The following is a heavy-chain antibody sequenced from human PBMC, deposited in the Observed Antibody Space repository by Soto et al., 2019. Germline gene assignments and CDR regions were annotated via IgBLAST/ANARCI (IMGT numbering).Heavy chain of an antibody. D-gene: IGHD3-3*01. CDR3: VRGFDFRSGEGAFDP. J-gene: IGHJ5*02. CDR2: IYRGDGT. CDR1: GFTVSSNY. Sequence: GGSLRLSCAASGFTVSSNYMSWVRQAPGKGLEWVSVIYRGDGTYYADSVKGRFSISRDNSKNTLYLQMNSLRADDTAVYYCVRGFDFRSGEGAFDPWGQGTLVTVSS. V-gene: IGHV3-53*01.